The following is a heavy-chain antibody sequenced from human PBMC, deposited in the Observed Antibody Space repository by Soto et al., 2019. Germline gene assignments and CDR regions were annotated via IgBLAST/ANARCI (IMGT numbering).Heavy chain of an antibody. CDR1: GFIFSSCA. CDR2: ISSSSSYT. Sequence: PGGSLRLSCAASGFIFSSCAMSWDRQAPGKGLEWVSYISSSSSYTNYADSVKGRFTISRDNAKNSLYLQMNSLRAEDTAVYYCARDHYGPGWFDPWGQGTLVTVSS. V-gene: IGHV3-11*05. D-gene: IGHD3-10*01. J-gene: IGHJ5*02. CDR3: ARDHYGPGWFDP.